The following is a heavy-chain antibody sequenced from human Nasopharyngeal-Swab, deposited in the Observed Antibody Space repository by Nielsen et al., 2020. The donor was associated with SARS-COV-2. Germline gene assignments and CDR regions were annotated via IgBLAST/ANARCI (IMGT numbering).Heavy chain of an antibody. CDR1: GFTFSAYD. J-gene: IGHJ3*02. V-gene: IGHV3-48*03. CDR3: ARASGSYLLAFDI. D-gene: IGHD1-26*01. CDR2: ISSTGSTI. Sequence: GESLKTSCAASGFTFSAYDMNWVRQAPGKGLEWVSYISSTGSTINYADSVKGRVTISRDNAKNSLYLQMNSLRAEDTAVYYCARASGSYLLAFDIWGQGTMVTVSS.